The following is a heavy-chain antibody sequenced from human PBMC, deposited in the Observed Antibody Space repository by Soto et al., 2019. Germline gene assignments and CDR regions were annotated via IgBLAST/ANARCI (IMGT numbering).Heavy chain of an antibody. CDR1: GFTFSSYG. V-gene: IGHV3-33*01. D-gene: IGHD1-26*01. CDR3: ASSGSYEGYYFDY. CDR2: IWYDGSNK. Sequence: GGSLRLSCAASGFTFSSYGMHWVRQAPGKGLEWVAVIWYDGSNKYYADSVKGRFTISRDNSKNTLYLQMNSLRAEDTAVYYCASSGSYEGYYFDYWGQGTLVTVSS. J-gene: IGHJ4*02.